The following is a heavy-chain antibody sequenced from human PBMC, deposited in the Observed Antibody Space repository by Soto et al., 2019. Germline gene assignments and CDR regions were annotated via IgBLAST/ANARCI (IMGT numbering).Heavy chain of an antibody. V-gene: IGHV4-34*01. Sequence: PSEALSLTCAVYGGSFSGYYWSWIRQPPGKGLEWIGEINHSESTNYNPSHKSRVTISVDTSKNQLSLKLSSVTAADTAVYYCARACSGGSCFSIRVGGRYKTNLYCQPLGQGILVTVSS. CDR2: INHSEST. J-gene: IGHJ1*01. CDR1: GGSFSGYY. CDR3: ARACSGGSCFSIRVGGRYKTNLYCQP. D-gene: IGHD2-15*01.